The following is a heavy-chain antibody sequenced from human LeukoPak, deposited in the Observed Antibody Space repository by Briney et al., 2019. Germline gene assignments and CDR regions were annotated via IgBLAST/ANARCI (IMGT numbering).Heavy chain of an antibody. D-gene: IGHD5-18*01. CDR2: ISGSGGST. J-gene: IGHJ4*02. Sequence: GGTLRLSCAASGFTFSSYAMSWVRQAPGKGLEWVSGISGSGGSTFYADSVKGRFTISRDNSKNTLYLQMNSLRAEDTAVYYCVGSPIRGYSYGLVDYWGQGTLVTVSS. V-gene: IGHV3-23*01. CDR1: GFTFSSYA. CDR3: VGSPIRGYSYGLVDY.